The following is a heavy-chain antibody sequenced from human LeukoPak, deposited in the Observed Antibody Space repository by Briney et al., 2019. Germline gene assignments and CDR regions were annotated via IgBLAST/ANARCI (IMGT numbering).Heavy chain of an antibody. CDR3: AREPGSGYGYFDY. Sequence: GGSLRLSCAASGFTFSSYSMNWVRQAPGKGLEWVSSISSSSSYIYYADSVKGRFTISRDNAKNSLYLQMNSLRAEDTAVYYCAREPGSGYGYFDYWGQGTLVTVSS. J-gene: IGHJ4*02. V-gene: IGHV3-21*01. D-gene: IGHD5-12*01. CDR1: GFTFSSYS. CDR2: ISSSSSYI.